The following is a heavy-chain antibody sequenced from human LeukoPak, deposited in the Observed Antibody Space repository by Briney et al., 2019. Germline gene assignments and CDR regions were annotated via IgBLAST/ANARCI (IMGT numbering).Heavy chain of an antibody. Sequence: PGGSLRLSCAASGFPVSSKYMSWVRQAPGKGLEWVSVLYSDGTMYYEDSLKGRFTISGDISKNTLYLQMNSLRAEDTAVDYCTRGGAYDSHGVLDSWGQGALVTVSS. CDR1: GFPVSSKY. CDR2: LYSDGTM. CDR3: TRGGAYDSHGVLDS. J-gene: IGHJ4*02. D-gene: IGHD5-12*01. V-gene: IGHV3-53*01.